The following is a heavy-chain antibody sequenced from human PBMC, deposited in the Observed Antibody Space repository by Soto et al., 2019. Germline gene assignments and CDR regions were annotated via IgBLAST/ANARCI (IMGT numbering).Heavy chain of an antibody. D-gene: IGHD4-17*01. CDR3: ARKYYGVLPFDY. V-gene: IGHV1-3*01. CDR1: GYTFTSYA. CDR2: INAGNGNT. Sequence: QVQLVQSGAEVQKPGASVKVSCKASGYTFTSYAMHWVRQAPGQRLEWMGWINAGNGNTKYSQKFQGRGTITRDTSASTAYMELSSLRSEDTAVYYCARKYYGVLPFDYWRQGTLVTVSS. J-gene: IGHJ4*02.